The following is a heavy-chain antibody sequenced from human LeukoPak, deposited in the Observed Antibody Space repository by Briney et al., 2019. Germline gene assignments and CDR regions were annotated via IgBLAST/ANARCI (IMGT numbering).Heavy chain of an antibody. J-gene: IGHJ4*02. D-gene: IGHD3-10*01. V-gene: IGHV4-34*01. CDR1: GGSFSGYY. CDR2: ITRGGGT. Sequence: PSETLSLTCAVYGGSFSGYYWSWIRQPPGQGLQWIGEITRGGGTNYNPSLKSRVTMSLDMSKNQFSLRLNSVTAADTAVYYCARPPDYGSGSYFDYWGQGTLVTVSS. CDR3: ARPPDYGSGSYFDY.